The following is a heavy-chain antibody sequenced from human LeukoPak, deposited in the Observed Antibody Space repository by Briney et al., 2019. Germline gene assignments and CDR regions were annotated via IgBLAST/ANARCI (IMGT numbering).Heavy chain of an antibody. D-gene: IGHD2-2*01. J-gene: IGHJ4*02. V-gene: IGHV1-69*06. Sequence: ASVKVSCKTSGGTFSSHVISWVRQAPGQGLEWMGGIIPIFGTANYAQKFQGRVTITADKFTNKVYMELSSLRSDDTAIYFCARVNGYCSSISCFLDYWGQGTLVTVSS. CDR1: GGTFSSHV. CDR3: ARVNGYCSSISCFLDY. CDR2: IIPIFGTA.